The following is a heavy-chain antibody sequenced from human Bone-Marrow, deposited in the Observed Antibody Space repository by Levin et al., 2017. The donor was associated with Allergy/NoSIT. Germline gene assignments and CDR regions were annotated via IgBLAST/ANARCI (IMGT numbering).Heavy chain of an antibody. CDR3: VRDDRFDALWGYGMDV. Sequence: GGSLRLSCSASGFTFITYGFHWVRQAPGKGLDWVAIIWYDGSKEYYADSVKGRFTISRDISKNTGYLQMNSLRVEDTAVYYWVRDDRFDALWGYGMDVWGQGTTVTVSS. D-gene: IGHD2-21*01. CDR2: IWYDGSKE. V-gene: IGHV3-33*01. J-gene: IGHJ6*02. CDR1: GFTFITYG.